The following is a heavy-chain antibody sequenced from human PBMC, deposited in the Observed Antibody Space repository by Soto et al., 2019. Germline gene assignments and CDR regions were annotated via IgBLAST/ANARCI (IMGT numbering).Heavy chain of an antibody. J-gene: IGHJ5*02. D-gene: IGHD2-15*01. CDR3: ARAVVVVSNWFDP. CDR1: GGTFSSYT. CDR2: IIPILGIA. Sequence: GASVKVSCKASGGTFSSYTISWVRQAPGQGLEWMGRIIPILGIANYAQKFQGRVTITADKSTSTAYMELSSLRSEDTAVYYCARAVVVVSNWFDPWGQGTLVTVSS. V-gene: IGHV1-69*02.